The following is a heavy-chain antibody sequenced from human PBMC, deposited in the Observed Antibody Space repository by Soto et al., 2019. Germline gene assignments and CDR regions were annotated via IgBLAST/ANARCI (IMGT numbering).Heavy chain of an antibody. J-gene: IGHJ4*02. CDR1: CYTFTDYG. CDR2: IHTYNGHT. D-gene: IGHD6-13*01. Sequence: GASVKVSCKASCYTFTDYGISWLRQSPGQGLEWMGWIHTYNGHTNYAQKVQGRVTMTTDTSTSTAYMELRSLRPDDTAVYYCARDAQYSSRWHPIDFWGQGTLVTVSS. V-gene: IGHV1-18*01. CDR3: ARDAQYSSRWHPIDF.